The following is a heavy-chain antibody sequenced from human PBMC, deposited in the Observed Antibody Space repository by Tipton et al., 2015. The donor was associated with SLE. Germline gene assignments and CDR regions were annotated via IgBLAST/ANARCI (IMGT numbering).Heavy chain of an antibody. D-gene: IGHD2-15*01. CDR1: DGSFSAYN. CDR2: INHSGSA. J-gene: IGHJ4*02. Sequence: TLSLTCGVYDGSFSAYNWNWIRPSPGKGLEWIGEINHSGSANYNPSLKSRVTISVDTSKNQFSLRLPSVTAADTAVYFCARRSGGWLYFDSWGQGTLVTVSS. V-gene: IGHV4-34*01. CDR3: ARRSGGWLYFDS.